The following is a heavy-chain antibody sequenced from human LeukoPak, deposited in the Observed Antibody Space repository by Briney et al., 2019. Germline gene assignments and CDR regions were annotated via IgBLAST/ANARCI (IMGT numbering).Heavy chain of an antibody. V-gene: IGHV3-21*01. CDR2: ISSSSSYI. D-gene: IGHD4-17*01. CDR3: ARDPDDYGEYCYFDY. Sequence: GGSLRPSCAASGFTFSSNSVSWVRQAPGKGLEWVSSISSSSSYIYYADSVKGRFTISRANAKNSLYLQMNSLRAEETAVYYCARDPDDYGEYCYFDYWGERPLDPVSS. J-gene: IGHJ4*02. CDR1: GFTFSSNS.